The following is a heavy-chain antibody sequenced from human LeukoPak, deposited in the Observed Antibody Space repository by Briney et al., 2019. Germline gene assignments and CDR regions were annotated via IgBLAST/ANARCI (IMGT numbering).Heavy chain of an antibody. V-gene: IGHV4-4*02. CDR3: ARGYGDNSGAFDI. D-gene: IGHD4-23*01. Sequence: SETLSLTCGVSGGSITSTNWWSWVRQPPGQGLEWLGEISLSGLTNYNPSLKSRVTISLDRSRNQFSLKLSSVTAADTAVYFCARGYGDNSGAFDIWGQGTLVTVSS. CDR2: ISLSGLT. CDR1: GGSITSTNW. J-gene: IGHJ3*02.